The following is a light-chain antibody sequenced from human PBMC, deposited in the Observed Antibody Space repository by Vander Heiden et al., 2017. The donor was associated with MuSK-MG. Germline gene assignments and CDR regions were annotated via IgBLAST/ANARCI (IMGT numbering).Light chain of an antibody. CDR3: QQYNNWPALT. J-gene: IGKJ4*01. CDR1: QSVSSN. CDR2: GAS. V-gene: IGKV3-15*01. Sequence: EIVMTQSPATLSVSAGERATISCRASQSVSSNLAWYQQKPGQAPRLLIYGASTRATGIPARFSGSGSGTEFTLTISSLQSEDFAVYCCQQYNNWPALTFGGGTKVEIK.